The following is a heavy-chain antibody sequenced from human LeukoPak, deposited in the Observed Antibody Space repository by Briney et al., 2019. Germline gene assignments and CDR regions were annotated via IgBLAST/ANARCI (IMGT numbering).Heavy chain of an antibody. CDR2: ISYDGSNK. V-gene: IGHV3-30-3*01. Sequence: PGGSLRLSCAASGFTFSSYAMHWVRQAPGKGLEWVAVISYDGSNKYYADSVKGRFTISRDNSKNTLYLQMNSLRAEDTAVYYCARETYYYDSSGYPDAFDIWGQGTMVTVSS. CDR1: GFTFSSYA. CDR3: ARETYYYDSSGYPDAFDI. D-gene: IGHD3-22*01. J-gene: IGHJ3*02.